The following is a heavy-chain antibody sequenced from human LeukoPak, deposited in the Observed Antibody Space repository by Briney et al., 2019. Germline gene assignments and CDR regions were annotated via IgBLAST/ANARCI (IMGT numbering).Heavy chain of an antibody. CDR3: ARARHMRTNWFDP. CDR1: GGTFISYA. V-gene: IGHV1-69*05. Sequence: SVKVSCKASGGTFISYAISWVRQAPGQGLEWMGGIIPIFGTANYAQKFQGRVTITTDESTSTAYMELSSLRSEDTAVYYCARARHMRTNWFDPWGQGTLVTVSS. CDR2: IIPIFGTA. J-gene: IGHJ5*02. D-gene: IGHD2-21*01.